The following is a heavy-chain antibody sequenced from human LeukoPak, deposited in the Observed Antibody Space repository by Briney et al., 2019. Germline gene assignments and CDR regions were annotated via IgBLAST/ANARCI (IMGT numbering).Heavy chain of an antibody. CDR1: GYTFTSYG. CDR2: ISAYNGNT. D-gene: IGHD2-21*02. J-gene: IGHJ4*02. CDR3: ARGYGTDCGGDCYAEPFDY. Sequence: ASVKVSCKASGYTFTSYGISWVRQAPGQGLEWMGWISAYNGNTNYAQKLQGRVTMTTDTSTSTAYMELRSLRSDDTAVYYCARGYGTDCGGDCYAEPFDYWGQGTLVTVSS. V-gene: IGHV1-18*01.